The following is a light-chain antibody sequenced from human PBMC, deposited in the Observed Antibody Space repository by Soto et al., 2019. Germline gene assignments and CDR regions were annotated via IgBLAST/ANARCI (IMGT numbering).Light chain of an antibody. J-gene: IGKJ5*01. Sequence: DIQITQSPSTLSASVGDRVTITCRASQSISSWLAWYQQKPGKAPKLLIYDASSLESGVPSRFSGSGSGTEFTLTISSLQPDDFATYYCQQYNSYLHTFGQGTRLEIK. CDR3: QQYNSYLHT. V-gene: IGKV1-5*01. CDR1: QSISSW. CDR2: DAS.